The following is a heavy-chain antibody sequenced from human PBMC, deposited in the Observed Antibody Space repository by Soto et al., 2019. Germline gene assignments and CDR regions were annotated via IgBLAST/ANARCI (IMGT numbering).Heavy chain of an antibody. CDR3: ARDDSGYSGSHYIDYFNY. CDR1: GNTFHNYA. CDR2: INGGNGNT. D-gene: IGHD1-26*01. J-gene: IGHJ4*02. Sequence: QVQLVQSGAELKKPGASVRVSCKSSGNTFHNYAIHWVRQAPRQRPEWMGWINGGNGNTYYSEHFQGRVTFPRDTSASTVYLELRRLRSEDTAIYYCARDDSGYSGSHYIDYFNYWGQGALVTVSS. V-gene: IGHV1-3*01.